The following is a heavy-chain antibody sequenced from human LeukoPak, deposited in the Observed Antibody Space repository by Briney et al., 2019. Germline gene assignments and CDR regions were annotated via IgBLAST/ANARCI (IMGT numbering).Heavy chain of an antibody. D-gene: IGHD3-22*01. J-gene: IGHJ3*02. V-gene: IGHV4-38-2*02. Sequence: SETLSLTCTVSGYSISSDYYWGWIRQSPGKGLEWIGSIYYSGSTYYNPSLKSRVTILVDTSKNQFSLKLSSVTAADTAVYFCARGPYSYDSSGAFDIWGQGTMVTVSS. CDR2: IYYSGST. CDR1: GYSISSDYY. CDR3: ARGPYSYDSSGAFDI.